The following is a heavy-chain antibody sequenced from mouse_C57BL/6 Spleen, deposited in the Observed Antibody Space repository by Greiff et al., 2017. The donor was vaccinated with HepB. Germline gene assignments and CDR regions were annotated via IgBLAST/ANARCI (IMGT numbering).Heavy chain of an antibody. D-gene: IGHD1-1*01. Sequence: EVKLVESGGGLVKPGGSLKLSCAASGFTFSSYAMSWVRQTPEKRLEWVATISDGGSYTYYPDNVKGRFTISRDNAKNNLYLQMSHLKSEDTAMYYCARDQDYYGSSSGFDYWGQGTTLTVSS. CDR1: GFTFSSYA. V-gene: IGHV5-4*01. CDR2: ISDGGSYT. CDR3: ARDQDYYGSSSGFDY. J-gene: IGHJ2*01.